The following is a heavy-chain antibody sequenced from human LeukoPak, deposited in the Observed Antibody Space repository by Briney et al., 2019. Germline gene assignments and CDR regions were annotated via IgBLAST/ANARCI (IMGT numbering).Heavy chain of an antibody. CDR3: VKDRGNHVTDY. J-gene: IGHJ4*02. CDR2: FSYSGDT. Sequence: SETLSLTCAVSGDSISSSGFHWGWIRQPPGKGLEWIGSFSYSGDTYYNPSLKSRITISRDTSKNQFFLKLSSVTAADTAVYYCVKDRGNHVTDYWGQGTLVTVSS. D-gene: IGHD1-14*01. V-gene: IGHV4-39*07. CDR1: GDSISSSGFH.